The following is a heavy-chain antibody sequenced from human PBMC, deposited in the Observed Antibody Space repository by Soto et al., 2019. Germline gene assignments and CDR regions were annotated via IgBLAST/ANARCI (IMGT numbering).Heavy chain of an antibody. CDR1: GFTFSSYW. J-gene: IGHJ4*02. CDR3: AKGGPVDSSSPIY. CDR2: INGAGSST. D-gene: IGHD6-13*01. V-gene: IGHV3-74*01. Sequence: EVQLVESGGDLVQPGGSLRLSCAASGFTFSSYWMHWVRQAPGKGLVWVSRINGAGSSTNYADSVKGRFTISRDNAKNTLFLQINSLRAEDAAVYYCAKGGPVDSSSPIYWGQGTLVTVSS.